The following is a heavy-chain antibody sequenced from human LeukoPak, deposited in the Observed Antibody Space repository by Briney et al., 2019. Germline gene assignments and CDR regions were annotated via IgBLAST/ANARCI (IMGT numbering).Heavy chain of an antibody. CDR3: ARRGAVAGYHFYGMDV. J-gene: IGHJ6*02. D-gene: IGHD6-19*01. CDR2: LHPSDSYT. CDR1: GYSFPSYW. Sequence: GESLKISCKGSGYSFPSYWISWVRQMPGKGLEWMGRLHPSDSYTNYSPSLQGHVTISADKSISTAYLQWSSLEASDTAIYYCARRGAVAGYHFYGMDVWGQGTTVTVSS. V-gene: IGHV5-10-1*01.